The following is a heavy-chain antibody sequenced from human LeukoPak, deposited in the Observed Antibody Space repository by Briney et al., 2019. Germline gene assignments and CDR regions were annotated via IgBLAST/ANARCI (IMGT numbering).Heavy chain of an antibody. D-gene: IGHD2/OR15-2a*01. CDR2: INWNGGST. Sequence: GGSLRLSCAASGFTFDDYGMSWVRQAPGKGLEWVSDINWNGGSTGYADSVKGRFTISRDNAKNSLYLQMNSLRAEDTALYHCARGVTFSYGMDVWGQGTSVTVS. V-gene: IGHV3-20*01. J-gene: IGHJ6*02. CDR1: GFTFDDYG. CDR3: ARGVTFSYGMDV.